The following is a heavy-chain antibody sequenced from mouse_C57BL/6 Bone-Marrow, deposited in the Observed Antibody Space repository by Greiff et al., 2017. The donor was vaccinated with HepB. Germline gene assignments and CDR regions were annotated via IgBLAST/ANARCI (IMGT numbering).Heavy chain of an antibody. D-gene: IGHD1-1*01. CDR3: TRRGYYGSSYYFDY. Sequence: EVQGVESGGGLVQPGGSMKLSCAASGFTFSDAWMDWVRQSPEKGLEWVAEIRNKANNHATYYAESVKGRFTISRDDSKSSVYLQMNSLRAEDTGIYYCTRRGYYGSSYYFDYWGQGTTLTVSS. J-gene: IGHJ2*01. CDR2: IRNKANNHAT. V-gene: IGHV6-6*01. CDR1: GFTFSDAW.